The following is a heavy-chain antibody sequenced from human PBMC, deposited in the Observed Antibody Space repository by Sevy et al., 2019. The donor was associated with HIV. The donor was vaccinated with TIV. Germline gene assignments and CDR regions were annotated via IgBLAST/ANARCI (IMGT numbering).Heavy chain of an antibody. J-gene: IGHJ4*02. Sequence: ASVKVSCKASGYTFTSYGISWVRQAPGQGLEWMGWISAYNGNTNYAQKLQGRVTMTTDTSTSTAYMELRSLRSDDTAVYYCARVPPKDSSGYPVYWGQGTLVTVSS. D-gene: IGHD3-22*01. V-gene: IGHV1-18*01. CDR2: ISAYNGNT. CDR3: ARVPPKDSSGYPVY. CDR1: GYTFTSYG.